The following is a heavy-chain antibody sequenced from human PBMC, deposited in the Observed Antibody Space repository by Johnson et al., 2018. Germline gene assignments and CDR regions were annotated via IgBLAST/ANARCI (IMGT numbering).Heavy chain of an antibody. CDR2: ISYDGSDK. CDR3: AKGRYDDDSSGYSGMDV. D-gene: IGHD3-22*01. Sequence: VQLVESGGGVVQPGRSLRLSCAASGFTFSTYGMHWVRQAPGKGLEWVALISYDGSDKYYADPVKGRFTISRDNSKTTLSFQMNSLRAEDTAVYYCAKGRYDDDSSGYSGMDVWGQGTPVSVSS. J-gene: IGHJ6*02. V-gene: IGHV3-30*18. CDR1: GFTFSTYG.